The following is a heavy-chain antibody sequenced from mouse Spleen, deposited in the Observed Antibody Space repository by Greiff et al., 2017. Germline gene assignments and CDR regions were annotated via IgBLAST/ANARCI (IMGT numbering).Heavy chain of an antibody. J-gene: IGHJ4*01. V-gene: IGHV7-1*01. D-gene: IGHD3-2*02. CDR3: ARDAEAGGY. CDR2: SRNKANDYTT. CDR1: GFTFSDFY. Sequence: DVMLVESGGGLVQSGRSLRLSCATSGFTFSDFYMEWVRQAPGKGLEWIAASRNKANDYTTEYSASVKGRFIVSRDTSQSILYLQMNALRAEDTAIYYCARDAEAGGYWGQGTSVTVSS.